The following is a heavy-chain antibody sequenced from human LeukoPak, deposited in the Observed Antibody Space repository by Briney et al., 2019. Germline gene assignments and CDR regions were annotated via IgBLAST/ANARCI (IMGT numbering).Heavy chain of an antibody. Sequence: GGSLRLSCAASGFTFNSYSMNWVRQAPGKGLEWVSYIGSGSSIIFNADSVKGRFTISRDNSKNTLYLQMNSLRAEDTAVYYCARDNSHSSIYSTRGNAFDIWGQGTMVTVSS. J-gene: IGHJ3*02. CDR2: IGSGSSII. CDR3: ARDNSHSSIYSTRGNAFDI. CDR1: GFTFNSYS. V-gene: IGHV3-48*01. D-gene: IGHD6-13*01.